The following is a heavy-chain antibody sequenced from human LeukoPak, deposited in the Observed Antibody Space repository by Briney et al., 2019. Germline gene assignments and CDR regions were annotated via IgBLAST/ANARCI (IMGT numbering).Heavy chain of an antibody. V-gene: IGHV3-21*01. CDR1: GFTFSSYN. CDR3: ARDGDILTGYYKYYFDY. Sequence: GGSLRLSCAASGFTFSSYNMNWVRQAPGQGLEWVSSITSGSSYIYYADSVKGRFTISRDNAKNSLYLQMDSLRAEDTAVYYCARDGDILTGYYKYYFDYWGQGTLVTVSS. D-gene: IGHD3-9*01. J-gene: IGHJ4*02. CDR2: ITSGSSYI.